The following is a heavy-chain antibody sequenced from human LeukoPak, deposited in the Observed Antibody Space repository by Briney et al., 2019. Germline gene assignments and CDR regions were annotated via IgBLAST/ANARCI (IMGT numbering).Heavy chain of an antibody. J-gene: IGHJ6*03. D-gene: IGHD6-19*01. Sequence: GGSLRLSCAASGFSLRTYWMSWVRQAPGQGLEWVANIKQDGSEINYVDSVRGRFTISRDNALNSVYLQMNSLRVEDTAAYFCVAVADYYYMDVWGKGTTVTV. CDR3: VAVADYYYMDV. CDR2: IKQDGSEI. V-gene: IGHV3-7*01. CDR1: GFSLRTYW.